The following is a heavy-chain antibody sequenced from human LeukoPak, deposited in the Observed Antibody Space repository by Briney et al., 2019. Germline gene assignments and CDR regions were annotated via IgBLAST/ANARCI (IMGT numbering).Heavy chain of an antibody. J-gene: IGHJ4*02. CDR3: ARKRIVYYGSGSYGYFDY. CDR2: INHSGST. D-gene: IGHD3-10*01. CDR1: GGSISGYY. V-gene: IGHV4-34*01. Sequence: SETLSLTCTVSGGSISGYYWSWIRQPPGKGLEWIGEINHSGSTNYNPSLKSRVTISVDTSKDQFSLKLSSATAADTAVYYCARKRIVYYGSGSYGYFDYWGQGTLVTVSS.